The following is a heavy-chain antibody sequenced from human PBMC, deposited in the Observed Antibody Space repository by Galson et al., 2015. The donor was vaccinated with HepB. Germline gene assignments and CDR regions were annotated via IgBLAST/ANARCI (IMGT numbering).Heavy chain of an antibody. J-gene: IGHJ6*02. D-gene: IGHD6-19*01. CDR3: AKGGSGWSEYYYGMDV. CDR2: ISTSGSTT. CDR1: GFTFSSYE. Sequence: SLRLSCAASGFTFSSYEMNWVRQAPGKGLEWVSYISTSGSTTYYADSVKGRFTISRDNAKNALYLQMNSLRVEDTAVYYCAKGGSGWSEYYYGMDVWGQGTTVTVSS. V-gene: IGHV3-48*03.